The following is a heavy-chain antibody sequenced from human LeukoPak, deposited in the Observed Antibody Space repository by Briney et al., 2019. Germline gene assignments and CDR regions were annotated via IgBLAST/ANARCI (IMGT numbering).Heavy chain of an antibody. CDR2: INHSGST. V-gene: IGHV4-34*01. D-gene: IGHD2-2*01. J-gene: IGHJ4*02. CDR3: ARVRMWVVPATGSYFDY. Sequence: SETLSLTCAVYGGSFSGYYWSWIRQPPGKGLEWIGEINHSGSTNYNPSLKSRVTISVDTSKNQFSLKLSCVTAADTAVYYCARVRMWVVPATGSYFDYWGQGTLVTVSS. CDR1: GGSFSGYY.